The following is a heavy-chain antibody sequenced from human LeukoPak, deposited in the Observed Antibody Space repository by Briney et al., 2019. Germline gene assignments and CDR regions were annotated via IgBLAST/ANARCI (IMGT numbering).Heavy chain of an antibody. V-gene: IGHV1-2*02. CDR1: EYTFTGYY. Sequence: ASVKVSCKASEYTFTGYYMHWVRQAPGQGLAWMGWINPNSGGTNYAQKLQGRVTMTTDTSTSTAYMELRSLRSDDTAVYYCARARGSGSYYNVPSYYFDYWGQGTLVTVSS. D-gene: IGHD3-10*01. CDR3: ARARGSGSYYNVPSYYFDY. CDR2: INPNSGGT. J-gene: IGHJ4*02.